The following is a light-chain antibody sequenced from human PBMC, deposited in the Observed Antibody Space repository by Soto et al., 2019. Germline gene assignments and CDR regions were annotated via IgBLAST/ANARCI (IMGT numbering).Light chain of an antibody. CDR1: QSVSRSY. CDR3: QQYDSYSRT. V-gene: IGKV3-20*01. CDR2: GAS. J-gene: IGKJ1*01. Sequence: EIVLTQSPGTLSLSPGERATLSCRASQSVSRSYLGWYQQKPGQAPRLLIYGASSRATGIPDRFSGSGSGTDFTLTISSMQPDDFTNYYCQQYDSYSRTFGQGTKVDIK.